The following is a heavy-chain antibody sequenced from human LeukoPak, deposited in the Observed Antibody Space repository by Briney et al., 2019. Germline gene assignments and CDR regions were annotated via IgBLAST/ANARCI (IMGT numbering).Heavy chain of an antibody. CDR3: ASLWFGELGGDY. J-gene: IGHJ4*02. CDR1: GFTFSSYE. V-gene: IGHV3-48*03. D-gene: IGHD3-10*01. Sequence: GGSLRLSCAASGFTFSSYEMNWVRQAPGKGLEWVSYISSSGSTIYYADSVKGRFTISRDNAKNSLYLQMNSLRAEDTAVYNCASLWFGELGGDYWGQGTLVTVSS. CDR2: ISSSGSTI.